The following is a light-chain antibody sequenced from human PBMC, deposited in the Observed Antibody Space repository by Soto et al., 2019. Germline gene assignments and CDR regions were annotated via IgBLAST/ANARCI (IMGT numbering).Light chain of an antibody. CDR3: HQRESWPRT. J-gene: IGKJ1*01. CDR2: QTS. V-gene: IGKV3-11*01. CDR1: QYINTR. Sequence: EIVLTQSPATLSSFPGDRVTLSCRASQYINTRLAWYQHRPGQAPRLLIYQTSIKAAVIPARFSASATGKDFALYISDVQPEDFAVYYCHQRESWPRTFGQGTKVDI.